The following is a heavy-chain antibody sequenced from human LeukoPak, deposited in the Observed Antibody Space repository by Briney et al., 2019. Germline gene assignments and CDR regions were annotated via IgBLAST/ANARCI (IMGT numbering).Heavy chain of an antibody. CDR2: IYYSGST. CDR1: GGSISSSSYY. J-gene: IGHJ5*02. D-gene: IGHD3-9*01. CDR3: ARHLTPQLRYSRFDP. Sequence: PSETLSLTCTVSGGSISSSSYYWGWIRQPPGKGLEWIGSIYYSGSTYYNPSLKSRVTISVDKSKNQFSLKLSSVTAADTAVYYCARHLTPQLRYSRFDPWGQGTLVTVSS. V-gene: IGHV4-39*01.